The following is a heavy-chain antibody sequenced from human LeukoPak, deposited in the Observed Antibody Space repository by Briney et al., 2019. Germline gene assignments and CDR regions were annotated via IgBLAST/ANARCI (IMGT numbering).Heavy chain of an antibody. V-gene: IGHV1-2*02. CDR1: GYTFTSYG. J-gene: IGHJ6*03. CDR2: INPNSGGT. CDR3: ARDPARGNIVPRDYYYMDV. D-gene: IGHD2/OR15-2a*01. Sequence: EASVKVSCKASGYTFTSYGISWVRQAPGQGLEWMGWINPNSGGTNYAQKFQGRVTMTRDTSISTAYMELSRLRSDDTAVYYCARDPARGNIVPRDYYYMDVWGKGTTVTVSS.